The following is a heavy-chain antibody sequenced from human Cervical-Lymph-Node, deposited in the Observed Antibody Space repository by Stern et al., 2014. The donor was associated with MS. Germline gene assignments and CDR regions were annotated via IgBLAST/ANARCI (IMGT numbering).Heavy chain of an antibody. CDR2: INHSGGT. J-gene: IGHJ4*02. Sequence: QVQLQQWGAGLLKPSETLSLTCAVYGGSFGGNYWSWIRQPPGKGLEWIGEINHSGGTDYNPSLKSRVTMSVDTSKTHFSLRLTSVTDADTAVYYCGRGRQLWYDWGQGTLVTVSS. CDR1: GGSFGGNY. D-gene: IGHD5-18*01. CDR3: GRGRQLWYD. V-gene: IGHV4-34*01.